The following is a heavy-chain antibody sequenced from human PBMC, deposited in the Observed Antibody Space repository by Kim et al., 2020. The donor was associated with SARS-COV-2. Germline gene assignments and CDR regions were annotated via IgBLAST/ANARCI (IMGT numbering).Heavy chain of an antibody. V-gene: IGHV4-31*03. CDR3: ARDLGYSSSRAYFDY. J-gene: IGHJ4*02. D-gene: IGHD6-13*01. CDR2: IYYSGST. Sequence: SETLSLTCTVSGGSISSGGYYWSWIRQHPGKGLEWIGYIYYSGSTYYNPSLKSRVTISVDTSKNQFSLKLSSVTAADTAVYYCARDLGYSSSRAYFDYWGQGTLVTVSS. CDR1: GGSISSGGYY.